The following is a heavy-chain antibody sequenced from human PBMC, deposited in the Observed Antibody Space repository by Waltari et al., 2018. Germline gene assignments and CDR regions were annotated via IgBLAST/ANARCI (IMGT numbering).Heavy chain of an antibody. J-gene: IGHJ4*02. V-gene: IGHV4-59*01. D-gene: IGHD7-27*01. CDR2: IYYSGST. CDR3: ARESQLGTDY. CDR1: GGSISRYY. Sequence: QVQLQESGPGLVKPSETLSLTFTVSGGSISRYYWSWIRQPPGKGLEWIGYIYYSGSTNYNPSLKSRVTISVDTSKNQFSLKLSSVTAADTAVYYCARESQLGTDYWGQGTLVTVSS.